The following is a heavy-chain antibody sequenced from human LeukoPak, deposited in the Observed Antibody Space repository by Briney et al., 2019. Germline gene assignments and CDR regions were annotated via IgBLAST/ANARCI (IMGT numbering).Heavy chain of an antibody. CDR3: ARDNSVGDIAWWFDP. CDR2: INPTGTST. D-gene: IGHD3-10*01. Sequence: ASVKVSCKASGYTFIKNWMHWVRQAPGQGLEWMGLINPTGTSTLYAQKFQDRVTTTRDMSTSTDYMELNSLRSEDTAIYYCARDNSVGDIAWWFDPWGQGTLVIVSS. J-gene: IGHJ5*02. CDR1: GYTFIKNW. V-gene: IGHV1-46*01.